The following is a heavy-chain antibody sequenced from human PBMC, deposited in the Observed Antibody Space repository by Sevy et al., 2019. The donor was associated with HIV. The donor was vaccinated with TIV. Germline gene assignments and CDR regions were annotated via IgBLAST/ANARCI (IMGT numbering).Heavy chain of an antibody. Sequence: GESLRLSCAASGFTFSNYWMSWVRQAPGKGLEWVANIKLDGSEKYYVDSVKGRFTISRDNAKNSLYLQMNSLRAEDTALYYCARDCSSTSCLWGLDVWGQGTTVTVSS. D-gene: IGHD2-2*01. CDR3: ARDCSSTSCLWGLDV. J-gene: IGHJ6*02. CDR1: GFTFSNYW. CDR2: IKLDGSEK. V-gene: IGHV3-7*03.